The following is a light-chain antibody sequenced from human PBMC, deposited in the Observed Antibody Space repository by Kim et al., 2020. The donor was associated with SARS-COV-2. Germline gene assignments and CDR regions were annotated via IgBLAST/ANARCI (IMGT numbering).Light chain of an antibody. Sequence: GQPITISCTGTSSDVGGYNHVSWHQQHPGKAPKLMIYDVTNRPSGVSNRFSGSKSGNTASLTISGLQAEDEADYYCSSYTSSSTYVFGTGTKVTVL. CDR3: SSYTSSSTYV. CDR1: SSDVGGYNH. V-gene: IGLV2-14*03. CDR2: DVT. J-gene: IGLJ1*01.